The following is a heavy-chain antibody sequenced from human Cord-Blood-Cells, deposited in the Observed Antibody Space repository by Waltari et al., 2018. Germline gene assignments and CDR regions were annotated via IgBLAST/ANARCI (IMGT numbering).Heavy chain of an antibody. CDR1: GGTSSSYC. D-gene: IGHD7-27*01. CDR3: ASGKPNGANWGNFDY. Sequence: QVQLVQSGAEVKKPGSSDEVSCKASGGTSSSYCISLVHQPPGQGLEWMGGIIPIFGTANYAQKFQGRVTITADESTSTAYMELSSLRSEDTAVYYCASGKPNGANWGNFDYWGQGTLVTVSS. J-gene: IGHJ4*02. CDR2: IIPIFGTA. V-gene: IGHV1-69*01.